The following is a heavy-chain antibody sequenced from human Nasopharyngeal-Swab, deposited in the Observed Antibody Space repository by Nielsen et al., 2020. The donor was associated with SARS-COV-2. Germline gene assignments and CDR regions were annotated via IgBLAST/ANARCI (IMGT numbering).Heavy chain of an antibody. Sequence: WVRQAPGQGLEWMGIINPSGGSTSYAQKFQGRVTMTRDTSTSTVYMELSSLRSEDTAVYYCARRGRCSGSSCDMDVWGQGTTVTDSS. CDR2: INPSGGST. V-gene: IGHV1-46*01. D-gene: IGHD2-2*01. J-gene: IGHJ6*02. CDR3: ARRGRCSGSSCDMDV.